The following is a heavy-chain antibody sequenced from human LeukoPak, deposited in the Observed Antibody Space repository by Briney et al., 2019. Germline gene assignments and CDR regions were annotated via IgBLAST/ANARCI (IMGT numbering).Heavy chain of an antibody. CDR2: ISGSGGST. J-gene: IGHJ4*02. Sequence: PGGSLRLSCAASGFTFSSYAMSWVRQAPGKGLEWVSAISGSGGSTYYADSVKGRFTISRDNSKNTLYLQMSSLRAEDTAVYYCAKTIQWPYYFDYWGQGTLVTVSS. D-gene: IGHD6-19*01. CDR3: AKTIQWPYYFDY. V-gene: IGHV3-23*01. CDR1: GFTFSSYA.